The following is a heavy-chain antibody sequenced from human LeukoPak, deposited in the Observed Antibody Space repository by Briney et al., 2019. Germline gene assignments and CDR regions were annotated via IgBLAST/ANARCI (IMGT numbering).Heavy chain of an antibody. CDR1: GFTFSSYW. J-gene: IGHJ4*02. V-gene: IGHV3-7*01. CDR2: IKQDGSEK. Sequence: PGGSLRLSCAASGFTFSSYWMSWVRQAPGKGLEWVANIKQDGSEKYYVDSVKGRFTISRDNAKNSLYLQMNSLRAEDTAVYYCARGGYCSSTSCYEAWFFDYWGQGILVTVSS. CDR3: ARGGYCSSTSCYEAWFFDY. D-gene: IGHD2-2*03.